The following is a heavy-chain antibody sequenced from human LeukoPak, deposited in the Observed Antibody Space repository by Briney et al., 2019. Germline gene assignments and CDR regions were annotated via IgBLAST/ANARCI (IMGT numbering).Heavy chain of an antibody. CDR3: ARDGPDAFDI. J-gene: IGHJ3*02. Sequence: ASVKVSCKASGGTFSSYAISWVRQAPGQGLEWKGGIIPIFGTANYAQKFQGRVTITTDESTSTAYMELSSLRSEDTAVYYCARDGPDAFDIWGQGTMVTVSS. CDR1: GGTFSSYA. V-gene: IGHV1-69*05. CDR2: IIPIFGTA.